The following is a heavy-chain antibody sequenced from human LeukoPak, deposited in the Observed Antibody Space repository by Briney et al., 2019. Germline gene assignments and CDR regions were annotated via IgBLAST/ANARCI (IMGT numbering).Heavy chain of an antibody. Sequence: ASVKVSCKASGGTFSSYAISWVRQAPGQGLEWMGGIIPIFGTANYAQKLQGRVTMTTDTSTSTAYMELRSLRSDDTAVYYCARADSSSWYSGWNWFDPWGQGTLVTVSS. V-gene: IGHV1-69*05. CDR3: ARADSSSWYSGWNWFDP. CDR1: GGTFSSYA. CDR2: IIPIFGTA. J-gene: IGHJ5*02. D-gene: IGHD6-13*01.